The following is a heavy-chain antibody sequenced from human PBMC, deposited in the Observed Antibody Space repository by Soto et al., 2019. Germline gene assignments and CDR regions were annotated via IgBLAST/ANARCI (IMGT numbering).Heavy chain of an antibody. CDR1: GGSISSAGYY. CDR3: ARLSFWSGYSPRPFDY. Sequence: ASETLSLTCTVSGGSISSAGYYWRWIRQHPGKGLEWIGYIYYSGSTYYNPSLKSRVTISVDTSKNQFSLKLSSVTAADTAVYYCARLSFWSGYSPRPFDYWGQGTLVTVSS. CDR2: IYYSGST. D-gene: IGHD3-3*01. J-gene: IGHJ4*02. V-gene: IGHV4-31*03.